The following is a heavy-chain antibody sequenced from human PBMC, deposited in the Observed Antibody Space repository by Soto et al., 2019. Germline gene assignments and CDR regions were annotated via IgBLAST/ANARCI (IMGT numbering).Heavy chain of an antibody. CDR3: ARDQGDIVVVPAATIDY. CDR1: GFTFSRYA. D-gene: IGHD2-2*01. Sequence: AGSLRHSCAASGFTFSRYAMHWVRQAPGKGLEWVAVISYDGSNKYYADSVKGRFTISRDNSKNTLYLQMNSLRAEDTAGYYCARDQGDIVVVPAATIDYWGQGTLVTVSS. CDR2: ISYDGSNK. J-gene: IGHJ4*02. V-gene: IGHV3-30-3*01.